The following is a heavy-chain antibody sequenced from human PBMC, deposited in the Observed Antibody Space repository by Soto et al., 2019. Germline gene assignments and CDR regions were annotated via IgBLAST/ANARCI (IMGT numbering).Heavy chain of an antibody. J-gene: IGHJ4*02. Sequence: EVQLVESGGGLVKPGGSLRLSCAASGFTFTRYSMNWVRQAPGKGLEWVSAISSTTNYIYYGDSMKGRFTISRDNAKNSLYLEMNSLTAEDTSVYYCARESEDLTSNFDYWGQGTLVTVSS. CDR3: ARESEDLTSNFDY. V-gene: IGHV3-21*06. CDR2: ISSTTNYI. CDR1: GFTFTRYS.